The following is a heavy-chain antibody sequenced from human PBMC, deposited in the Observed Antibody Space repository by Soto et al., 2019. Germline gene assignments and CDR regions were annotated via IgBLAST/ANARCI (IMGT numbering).Heavy chain of an antibody. V-gene: IGHV3-23*01. Sequence: VQLLESGGGLVQPGGSLRLSCAASGFPFRDYAMNWVRQAPGKGLEWVSDISGNGDSARYADSVKGRYTVSRDNSRDTLYLQMNSLRVDDRAVYYCGKESRGSGWSVCNFWGQGTLVTVSS. J-gene: IGHJ4*02. D-gene: IGHD6-19*01. CDR3: GKESRGSGWSVCNF. CDR1: GFPFRDYA. CDR2: ISGNGDSA.